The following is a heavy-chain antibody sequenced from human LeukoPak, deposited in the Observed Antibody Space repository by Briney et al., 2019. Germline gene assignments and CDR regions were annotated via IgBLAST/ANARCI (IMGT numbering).Heavy chain of an antibody. CDR1: GYTVTSYG. D-gene: IGHD3-22*01. CDR3: GRDPDSLIPGPNYYDSSGYYQEPFDY. Sequence: ASVKVSCKASGYTVTSYGISWVRQAPGQGLELMGWISAYNGNTNYAQKLQGRVTMTTDTSTSTAYMELRSPVTDAAAVEYCGRDPDSLIPGPNYYDSSGYYQEPFDYWGQGTLVTVSS. CDR2: ISAYNGNT. V-gene: IGHV1-18*01. J-gene: IGHJ4*02.